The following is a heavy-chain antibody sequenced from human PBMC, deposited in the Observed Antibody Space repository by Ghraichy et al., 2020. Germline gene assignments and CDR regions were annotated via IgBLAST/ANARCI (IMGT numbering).Heavy chain of an antibody. CDR2: IYYSGST. CDR1: GGSVSSGSYY. J-gene: IGHJ4*02. D-gene: IGHD6-13*01. CDR3: ARDGAAAGTHFDY. Sequence: SETLSLTCTVSGGSVSSGSYYWSWIRQPPGKGLEWIGHIYYSGSTNYNPSLKSRVTISVDTSKNQFSLKLSSVTAADTAVYYCARDGAAAGTHFDYWGQGTLVTVSS. V-gene: IGHV4-61*01.